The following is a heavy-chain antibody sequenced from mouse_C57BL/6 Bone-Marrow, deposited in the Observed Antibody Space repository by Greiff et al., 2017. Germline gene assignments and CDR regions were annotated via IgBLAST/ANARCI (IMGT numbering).Heavy chain of an antibody. CDR1: GFTFSSYA. CDR2: ISSGGDYI. J-gene: IGHJ1*03. Sequence: EVNVVESGEGLVKPGGSLKLSCAASGFTFSSYAMSWVRQTPEKRLEWVAYISSGGDYIYYADTVKGRFTISRANARNTLYLQMSSLKSEDTAMYYCTRDITTVRSGDWYFDVWGTGTTVTVSS. V-gene: IGHV5-9-1*02. CDR3: TRDITTVRSGDWYFDV. D-gene: IGHD1-1*01.